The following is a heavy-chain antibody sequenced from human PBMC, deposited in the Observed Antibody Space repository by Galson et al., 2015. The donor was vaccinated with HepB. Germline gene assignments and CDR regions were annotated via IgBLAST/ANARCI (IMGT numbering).Heavy chain of an antibody. CDR1: GFTFSSYS. V-gene: IGHV3-48*02. CDR2: ISSNSSNM. Sequence: SLRLSCAASGFTFSSYSMHWVRQAPGKGLEWVSYISSNSSNMYYADSVKGRFTISRDNAKNSLYLQMNSLRDEDTAVYYCARGPTLGRGYSYGYFFNYVDYWGQGPLVTVSS. CDR3: ARGPTLGRGYSYGYFFNYVDY. D-gene: IGHD5-18*01. J-gene: IGHJ4*02.